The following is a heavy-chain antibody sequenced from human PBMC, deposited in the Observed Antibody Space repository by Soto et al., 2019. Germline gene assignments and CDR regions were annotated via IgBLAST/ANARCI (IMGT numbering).Heavy chain of an antibody. V-gene: IGHV1-3*01. CDR1: GYTFTTSA. D-gene: IGHD3-3*01. CDR2: IRAGDGYT. CDR3: ARNDFWSSNNWFDP. J-gene: IGHJ5*02. Sequence: GASVKVSCKTSGYTFTTSAIHWVRQAPGQSLEWMGLIRAGDGYTKYSQKFQGRVTFTRDTSACTAYMDLSSLRSEDTAVYFCARNDFWSSNNWFDPWGQGTLVTVSS.